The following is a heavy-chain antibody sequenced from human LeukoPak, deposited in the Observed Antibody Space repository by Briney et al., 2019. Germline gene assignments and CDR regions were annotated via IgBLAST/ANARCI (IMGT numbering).Heavy chain of an antibody. CDR1: GYIFTNYW. CDR2: FNPRDSST. J-gene: IGHJ5*02. V-gene: IGHV5-51*01. CDR3: ARHYGSAWFAH. D-gene: IGHD6-25*01. Sequence: GESLKISCKTSGYIFTNYWLAWVRQMPEKGLEWVGIFNPRDSSTRYSPSIQGQVTFSADNSISTAYLQWSSLRASDTAIYYCARHYGSAWFAHWGQGTQVTVSS.